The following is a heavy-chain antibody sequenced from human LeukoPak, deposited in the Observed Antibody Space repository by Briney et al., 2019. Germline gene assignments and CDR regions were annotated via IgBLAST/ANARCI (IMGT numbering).Heavy chain of an antibody. J-gene: IGHJ6*02. CDR1: GGSIDSDTYY. Sequence: SETLSLTCTVSGGSIDSDTYYWGWIRQPPGKGLEWIGSAYYSGSRSTYYNPSLKSRVAISVDTSKNQFSLRLTSLTAADTAVYYCARDRGSSWYGDYNNYGMDVWGQGTTVTVS. V-gene: IGHV4-39*02. CDR2: AYYSGSRST. CDR3: ARDRGSSWYGDYNNYGMDV. D-gene: IGHD6-13*01.